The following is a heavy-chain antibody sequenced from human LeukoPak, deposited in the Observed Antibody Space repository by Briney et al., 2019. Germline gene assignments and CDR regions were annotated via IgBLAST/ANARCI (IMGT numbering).Heavy chain of an antibody. CDR3: AKGPQGVYDWYFDL. J-gene: IGHJ2*01. V-gene: IGHV3-23*01. CDR2: ISGSGGTT. D-gene: IGHD5/OR15-5a*01. Sequence: PGGSLRLSCVASGFTFSSYAMNWVRQAPGKGLEWVSTISGSGGTTYYADSVKGRFTISRDNSKNTVYLQMNNLRAEDTAVYYCAKGPQGVYDWYFDLWGRGTLVTVSS. CDR1: GFTFSSYA.